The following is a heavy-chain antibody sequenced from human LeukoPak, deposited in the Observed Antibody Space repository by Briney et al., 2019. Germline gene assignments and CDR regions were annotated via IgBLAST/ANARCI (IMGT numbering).Heavy chain of an antibody. CDR3: ARRSTVVTPRAFDI. CDR1: GFTFSDYY. D-gene: IGHD4-23*01. CDR2: ISFSGSPT. V-gene: IGHV3-11*04. Sequence: GGSLRLSCAASGFTFSDYYMSWIRQAPGKGLEWVSYISFSGSPTQYADSVKGRFTISRDNAKNSLYLQMNSLRDEDTAVYYCARRSTVVTPRAFDIWGQGTMVTVSS. J-gene: IGHJ3*02.